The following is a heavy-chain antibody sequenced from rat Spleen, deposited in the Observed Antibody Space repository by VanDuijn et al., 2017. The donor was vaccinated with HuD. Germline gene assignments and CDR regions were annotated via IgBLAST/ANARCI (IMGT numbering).Heavy chain of an antibody. Sequence: EVQLVESGGGLVQPGRSLKFSCAASGFTFSDYYMAWVRQAPKKGLEWVAYISFDGGSTYYRDSVKGRFTISRDNTKSTLYLQMDSLRSEDTATYYCTTDGQGARFAYWGQGTLVTVSS. D-gene: IGHD5-1*01. CDR1: GFTFSDYY. CDR2: ISFDGGST. CDR3: TTDGQGARFAY. V-gene: IGHV5-20*01. J-gene: IGHJ3*01.